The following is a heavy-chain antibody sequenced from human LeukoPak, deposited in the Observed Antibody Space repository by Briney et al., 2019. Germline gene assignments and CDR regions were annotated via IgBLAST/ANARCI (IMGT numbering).Heavy chain of an antibody. V-gene: IGHV3-53*01. CDR1: GFTVSSNY. Sequence: GGSLRLSCAASGFTVSSNYMNWVRQAPGKGLEWVSLMYAGESTYYADSVKGRFTISRDTSKNTLHLQMNNLRAEDTAVYYCTTVLSDSSAYYFPLDAFDIWGQGTMVTVSS. CDR3: TTVLSDSSAYYFPLDAFDI. D-gene: IGHD3-22*01. J-gene: IGHJ3*02. CDR2: MYAGEST.